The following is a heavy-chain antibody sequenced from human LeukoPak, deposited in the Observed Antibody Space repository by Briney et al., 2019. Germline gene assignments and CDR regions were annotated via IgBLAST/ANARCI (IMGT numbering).Heavy chain of an antibody. CDR2: IHTSGST. D-gene: IGHD6-19*01. Sequence: SETLSLTCTVSGGSVSNYYWNWIRQPAGKGLEWIGRIHTSGSTNYNPSLKSRLTASVDTSKSQFSLKLTSVTAADTAVYYCARDQGSGWYEEWGQGTLVTVSS. CDR1: GGSVSNYY. J-gene: IGHJ4*02. V-gene: IGHV4-4*07. CDR3: ARDQGSGWYEE.